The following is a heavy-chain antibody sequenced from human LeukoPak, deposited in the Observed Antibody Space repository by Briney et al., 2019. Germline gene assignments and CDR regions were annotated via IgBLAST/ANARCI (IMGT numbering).Heavy chain of an antibody. V-gene: IGHV4-34*01. J-gene: IGHJ6*02. CDR1: GGSISSHY. D-gene: IGHD6-19*01. Sequence: PSETLSLTCTVSGGSISSHYWSWIRQPPGKGLEWIGEINHSGSTNYNPSLKSRVTISVDTSKNQFSLKLSSVTAADTAVYYCAREKQWLVRPYYYGMDVWGQGTTVTVSS. CDR3: AREKQWLVRPYYYGMDV. CDR2: INHSGST.